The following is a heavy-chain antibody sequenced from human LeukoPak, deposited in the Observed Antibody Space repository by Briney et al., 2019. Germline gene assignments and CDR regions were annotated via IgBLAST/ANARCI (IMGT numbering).Heavy chain of an antibody. CDR2: IYYSGST. Sequence: SETLSLTCTVSGGSVSSGSYYWSWIRQPPGKGLEWIGYIYYSGSTYYNPSLKSRVTISVDTSKNQFSLKLSSVTAEDTAVYYCARQVYCSGTSCYWFDPWGQGTLVTVSS. J-gene: IGHJ5*02. CDR3: ARQVYCSGTSCYWFDP. V-gene: IGHV4-61*01. CDR1: GGSVSSGSYY. D-gene: IGHD2-2*01.